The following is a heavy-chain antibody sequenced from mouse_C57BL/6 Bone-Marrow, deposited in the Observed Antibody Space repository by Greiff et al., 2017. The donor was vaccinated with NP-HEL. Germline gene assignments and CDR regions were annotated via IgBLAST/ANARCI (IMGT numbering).Heavy chain of an antibody. CDR3: VCPYDYDVAWFAY. D-gene: IGHD2-4*01. CDR1: GFTFSSYG. Sequence: EVHLVESGGDLVKPGGSLKLSCAASGFTFSSYGMSWVRQTPDKRLEWVATISSGGSYTYYPDSVKGRFTISRDTAKNTLYLQMSSLKSEDTAMYYGVCPYDYDVAWFAYWGRGTLVTVSA. J-gene: IGHJ3*01. V-gene: IGHV5-6*01. CDR2: ISSGGSYT.